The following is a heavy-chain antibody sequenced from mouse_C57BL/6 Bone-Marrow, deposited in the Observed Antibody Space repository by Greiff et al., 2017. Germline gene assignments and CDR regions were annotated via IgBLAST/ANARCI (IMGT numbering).Heavy chain of an antibody. CDR2: IYPGDGDS. Sequence: VQLQQSGPELVKPGASVKISCKASGYAFSSSWMNWVKQRPGKGLEWIGRIYPGDGDSNYNGKSKGKATLTTDKSSSTAYMQLSSLTSEDSAIYFCARDGYDAWFAYWGQGTLVTVSA. CDR3: ARDGYDAWFAY. D-gene: IGHD2-2*01. J-gene: IGHJ3*01. CDR1: GYAFSSSW. V-gene: IGHV1-82*01.